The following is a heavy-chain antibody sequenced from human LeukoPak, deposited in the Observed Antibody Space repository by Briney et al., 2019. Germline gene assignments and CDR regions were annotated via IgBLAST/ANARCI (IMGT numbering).Heavy chain of an antibody. CDR1: GGTFSSYA. CDR2: IIPIFGTA. Sequence: ASVKVSCKASGGTFSSYAISWVRQAPGQGLEWMGRIIPIFGTANYAQKFQGRVTITTDESTSTAYMELSSLRSEDTAVYYRVGSSSWLLDYWGQGTLVTVSS. CDR3: VGSSSWLLDY. J-gene: IGHJ4*02. D-gene: IGHD6-13*01. V-gene: IGHV1-69*05.